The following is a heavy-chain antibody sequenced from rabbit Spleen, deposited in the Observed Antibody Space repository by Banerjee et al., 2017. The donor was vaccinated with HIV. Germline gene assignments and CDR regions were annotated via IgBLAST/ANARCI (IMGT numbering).Heavy chain of an antibody. V-gene: IGHV1S47*01. CDR1: GFDFSNYG. Sequence: EESGGGLVKPGASLTLTCKASGFDFSNYGVSWVRQAPGKGLEWIGYIEPIFGNTYYANWVNGRFTISSHNAQNTLYLQLSSLTAADRATYFCARDLVGVIGWNFYLWGPGTLVTVS. CDR3: ARDLVGVIGWNFYL. CDR2: IEPIFGNT. J-gene: IGHJ4*01. D-gene: IGHD5-1*01.